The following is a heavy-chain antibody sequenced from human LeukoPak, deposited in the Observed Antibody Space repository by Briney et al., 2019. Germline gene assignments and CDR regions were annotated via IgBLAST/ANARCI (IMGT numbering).Heavy chain of an antibody. D-gene: IGHD3-10*01. J-gene: IGHJ4*02. V-gene: IGHV1-18*01. Sequence: ASVKVSCKASGYTFTSYGISWVRQAPGQGLEWMGWISAYNGNTNYAQKLQGRVTMTTDTSTSTAYMELRNLRSDDTAVYYCARGSRYYGSGDNFDYWGQGTLVTVSS. CDR3: ARGSRYYGSGDNFDY. CDR1: GYTFTSYG. CDR2: ISAYNGNT.